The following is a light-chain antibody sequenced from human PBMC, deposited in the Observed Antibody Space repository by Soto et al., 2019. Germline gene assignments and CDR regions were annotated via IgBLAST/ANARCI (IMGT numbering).Light chain of an antibody. CDR2: KNN. J-gene: IGLJ3*02. CDR1: NSNIGTNS. V-gene: IGLV1-47*01. CDR3: ASWDDGLSAVV. Sequence: QPVLTQPASASGTPGQRVSIGCSGSNSNIGTNSVHWYQQLPGMAPQPLIYKNNQRPSGVPDRFAGSKSGTSASLAISGLRSEDEAHYFCASWDDGLSAVVFGGGTKLTVL.